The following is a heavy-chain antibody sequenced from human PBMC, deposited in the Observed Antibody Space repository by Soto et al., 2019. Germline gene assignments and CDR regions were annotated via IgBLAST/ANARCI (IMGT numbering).Heavy chain of an antibody. CDR3: ATVDRNYDFWSGYQYNNWFNP. Sequence: GASVKVSCKASGYTFTSYGISWVRQAPGQGLEWMGWISAYNGNTNYARKLQGRVTMTTDTSTSTAYMELRSLRSDDTAVYYCATVDRNYDFWSGYQYNNWFNPWGQGTLVTVSS. J-gene: IGHJ5*02. V-gene: IGHV1-18*01. D-gene: IGHD3-3*01. CDR1: GYTFTSYG. CDR2: ISAYNGNT.